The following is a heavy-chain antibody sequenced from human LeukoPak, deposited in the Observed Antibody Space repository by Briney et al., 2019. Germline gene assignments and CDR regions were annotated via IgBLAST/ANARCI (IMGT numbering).Heavy chain of an antibody. Sequence: PVGSLRLSCVASGFTVSRNYMSSVRQAPGKGLDWVSVIYISGRTYYADSVKGRFTISRDNSKNTLYLEINSLRAEDTAVYYCATLAVTGTENAFDSWCQGTMVNVSS. CDR3: ATLAVTGTENAFDS. V-gene: IGHV3-66*01. CDR2: IYISGRT. D-gene: IGHD6-19*01. J-gene: IGHJ3*02. CDR1: GFTVSRNY.